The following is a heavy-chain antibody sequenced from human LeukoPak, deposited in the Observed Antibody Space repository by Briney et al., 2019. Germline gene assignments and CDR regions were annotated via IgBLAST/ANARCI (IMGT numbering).Heavy chain of an antibody. V-gene: IGHV3-33*06. D-gene: IGHD2-2*01. CDR1: GFTFSSYG. CDR2: IWYDGSNK. CDR3: AKDNGGYCSSTSCYYA. J-gene: IGHJ4*02. Sequence: GRSLRLSCAASGFTFSSYGMHWVRQAPGKGLEWVAVIWYDGSNKYYADSVKGRFTISRDNSKNTLYLQMNSLRAEDTAVYYCAKDNGGYCSSTSCYYAWGQGTLVTVSS.